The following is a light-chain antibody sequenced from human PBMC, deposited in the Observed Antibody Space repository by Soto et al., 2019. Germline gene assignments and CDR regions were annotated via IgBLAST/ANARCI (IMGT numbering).Light chain of an antibody. Sequence: EIVLTQSPGTLSLSPGERATLSCRASQSVSSSYLAWYQQKPGQAPRLLIYGASSRATGIPDRFSGSGSGTDFTLTISRLEPEDFAVSYCQQYGSSPMYTFGQGTKREIK. J-gene: IGKJ2*01. CDR3: QQYGSSPMYT. V-gene: IGKV3-20*01. CDR2: GAS. CDR1: QSVSSSY.